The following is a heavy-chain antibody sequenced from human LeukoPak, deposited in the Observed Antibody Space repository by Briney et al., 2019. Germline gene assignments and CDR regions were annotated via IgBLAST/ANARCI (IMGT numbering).Heavy chain of an antibody. D-gene: IGHD1-26*01. CDR3: ARGGLLSRY. CDR1: GFTFSSYA. V-gene: IGHV3-23*01. J-gene: IGHJ4*02. CDR2: ISGSGGST. Sequence: SGGSLRLSCAASGFTFSSYAMSWVRQAPGKGLEWVSAISGSGGSTYYADSVKGRFTIARDNAKSTLYLQMNSLRAEDTAVYYCARGGLLSRYWGQGTLVTVSS.